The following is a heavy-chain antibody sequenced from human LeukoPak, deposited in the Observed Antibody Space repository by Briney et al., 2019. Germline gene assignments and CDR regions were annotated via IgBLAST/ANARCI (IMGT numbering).Heavy chain of an antibody. V-gene: IGHV3-66*02. CDR2: IYSGGST. D-gene: IGHD3-3*01. CDR3: ATRGRYYDFWSGIVDY. Sequence: GGSLRLSCAASGFTVSSNYMSWVRQAPGKGLEWVSVIYSGGSTYYADSVKGRFTISRDNSKNTLYLQMNSLRAEDTAVYYCATRGRYYDFWSGIVDYWGQGTLVTVSS. CDR1: GFTVSSNY. J-gene: IGHJ4*02.